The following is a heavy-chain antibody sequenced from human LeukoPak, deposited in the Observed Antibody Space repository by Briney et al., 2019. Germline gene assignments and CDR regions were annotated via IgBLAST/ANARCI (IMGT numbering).Heavy chain of an antibody. Sequence: PSETLSLTCTVSGGSISSYYWSWIRQPPGRGLEWIGYIYYSGSTNYNPSLKSRVTISVDTSKNQFSLKLSSVTAADTAVYYCARQLGLRDVPGYYGMDVWGQGTTVTVSS. CDR2: IYYSGST. J-gene: IGHJ6*02. D-gene: IGHD5-12*01. CDR1: GGSISSYY. V-gene: IGHV4-59*01. CDR3: ARQLGLRDVPGYYGMDV.